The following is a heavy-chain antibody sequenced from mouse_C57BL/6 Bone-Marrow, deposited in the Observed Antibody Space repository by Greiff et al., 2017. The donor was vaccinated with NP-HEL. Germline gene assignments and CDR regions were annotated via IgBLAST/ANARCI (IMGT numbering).Heavy chain of an antibody. CDR2: INPSSGYT. Sequence: VHLVESGAELARPGASVKMSCKASGYTFTSYTMHWVKQRPGQGLEWIGYINPSSGYTKYNQKFKDKATLTADKSSSTAYMQLSSLTSEDSAVYYCASLLYSLYAMDYWGQGTSVTVSS. CDR3: ASLLYSLYAMDY. CDR1: GYTFTSYT. J-gene: IGHJ4*01. D-gene: IGHD2-12*01. V-gene: IGHV1-4*01.